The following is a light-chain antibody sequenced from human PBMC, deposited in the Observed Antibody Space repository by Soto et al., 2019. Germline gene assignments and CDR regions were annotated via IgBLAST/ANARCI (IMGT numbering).Light chain of an antibody. Sequence: NFMLTQPHSVSGSPGKTVTISCTRSSGSIASNYVQWFQQRPGSAPTTLIYGDNQRPSGVPGRFSGSIDRSSNSASLTIAGLKTEDEADYYWQSYDRSSPVVFGGGTKLTVL. V-gene: IGLV6-57*04. CDR1: SGSIASNY. J-gene: IGLJ3*02. CDR3: QSYDRSSPVV. CDR2: GDN.